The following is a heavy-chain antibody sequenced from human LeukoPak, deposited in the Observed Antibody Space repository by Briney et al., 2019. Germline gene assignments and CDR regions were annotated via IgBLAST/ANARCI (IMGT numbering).Heavy chain of an antibody. CDR3: ATKAGGSHFDL. CDR1: GYSFSSYW. V-gene: IGHV5-51*01. CDR2: IYPGDSDT. J-gene: IGHJ4*02. D-gene: IGHD1-26*01. Sequence: GESLKISCKASGYSFSSYWIGWVRQMPGKGLECMGIIYPGDSDTRYSPAFQGQVTISVDKSISTAYLQWSSLKASDTAMYYCATKAGGSHFDLWGQGTLVTVSS.